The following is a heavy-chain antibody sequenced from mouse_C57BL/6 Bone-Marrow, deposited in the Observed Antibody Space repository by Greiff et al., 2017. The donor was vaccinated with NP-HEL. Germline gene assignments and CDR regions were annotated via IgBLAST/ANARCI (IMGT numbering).Heavy chain of an antibody. CDR2: INPNNGGT. V-gene: IGHV1-26*01. CDR1: GYTFTDYY. J-gene: IGHJ3*01. Sequence: EVQLQQSGPELVKPGASVKISCKASGYTFTDYYMNWVKQSHGKSLEWIGDINPNNGGTSYNQKFKGKATLTVDKSSSTAYMELRSLTSEDSAVYYCARRYYYGQTPWFAYWGQGTLVTVSA. CDR3: ARRYYYGQTPWFAY. D-gene: IGHD1-1*01.